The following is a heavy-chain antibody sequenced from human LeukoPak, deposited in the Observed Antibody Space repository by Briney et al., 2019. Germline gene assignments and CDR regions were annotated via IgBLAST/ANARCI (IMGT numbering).Heavy chain of an antibody. CDR1: GGSISSYY. Sequence: SETLSLTCTVSGGSISSYYWSWIRQPPGKGLEWIGYIYYSGSTNYNPSLESRVTISVDTSENQFSLKLSSVTAADTAVYYCARGTDYGGNSGSIYYYYYMDVWGKGTTVTVSS. J-gene: IGHJ6*03. CDR2: IYYSGST. D-gene: IGHD4-23*01. CDR3: ARGTDYGGNSGSIYYYYYMDV. V-gene: IGHV4-59*01.